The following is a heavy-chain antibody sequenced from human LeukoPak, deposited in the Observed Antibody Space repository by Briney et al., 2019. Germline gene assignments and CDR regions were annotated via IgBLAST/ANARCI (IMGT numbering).Heavy chain of an antibody. CDR1: GGSFSGYY. Sequence: PSETLSLTCAVYGGSFSGYYWSWIRQPPGKGLEWIGEINHSGSTNYNPSLKSRVTISVDTSKNQFSLKLSSVTAADTAVYYCARATGGGWFDPWGQGTLVTVSS. D-gene: IGHD3-16*01. CDR3: ARATGGGWFDP. V-gene: IGHV4-34*01. CDR2: INHSGST. J-gene: IGHJ5*02.